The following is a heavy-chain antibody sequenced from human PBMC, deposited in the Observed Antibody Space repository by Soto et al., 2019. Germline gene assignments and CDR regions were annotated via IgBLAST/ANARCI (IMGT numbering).Heavy chain of an antibody. V-gene: IGHV3-21*01. J-gene: IGHJ6*02. CDR1: AFTFNNFP. CDR2: ITTTSTYK. D-gene: IGHD2-2*01. CDR3: AREKCSSTSCNHGMDV. Sequence: GGSLRLSCVASAFTFNNFPMHWVRQDPGKGLQWLASITTTSTYKYYAGSVKGRFSISRDNAKNSLYLELTNLRSEDTAVYYCAREKCSSTSCNHGMDVWGLGTTVTVYS.